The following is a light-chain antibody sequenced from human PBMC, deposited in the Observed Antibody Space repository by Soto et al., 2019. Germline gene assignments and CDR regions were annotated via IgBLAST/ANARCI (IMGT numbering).Light chain of an antibody. CDR3: QQYNHWPPVT. Sequence: IVMTQSPATLSVSPGERATLSCRASQSVSNTHVAWYQQRPGQAPRLLIYDASRRDIGVPARFSGSGSGREFTLTISSLQSEDFAVYYCQQYNHWPPVTFGQGTKV. CDR2: DAS. V-gene: IGKV3D-15*01. J-gene: IGKJ1*01. CDR1: QSVSNTH.